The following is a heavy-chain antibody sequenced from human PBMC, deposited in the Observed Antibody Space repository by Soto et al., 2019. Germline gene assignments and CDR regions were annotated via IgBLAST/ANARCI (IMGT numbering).Heavy chain of an antibody. Sequence: ASVKVSCKASGYTFTSYGISWVRQAPGQGLEWMGWISAYNGNTNYAQKLQGRVTMTTDTSTSTAYMELRSLRSDDTAVYYCARDRGSLDWLHYYGMDVWGQGTTVTVSS. D-gene: IGHD1-26*01. CDR1: GYTFTSYG. V-gene: IGHV1-18*01. CDR3: ARDRGSLDWLHYYGMDV. CDR2: ISAYNGNT. J-gene: IGHJ6*02.